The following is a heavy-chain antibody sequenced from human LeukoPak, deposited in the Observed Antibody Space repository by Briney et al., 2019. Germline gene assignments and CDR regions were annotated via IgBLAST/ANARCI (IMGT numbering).Heavy chain of an antibody. CDR3: ARGPDYCSSTSCYVVSAYADY. V-gene: IGHV5-51*01. D-gene: IGHD2-2*01. Sequence: GESLKISCKGSGYSFTSYWIGWVRQMPGKGLEWMGIIYPGDSDTRYSPSFQGQVTISADESISTAYLQWSSLKASDTAMYYCARGPDYCSSTSCYVVSAYADYWGQGTLVTVSS. CDR2: IYPGDSDT. J-gene: IGHJ4*02. CDR1: GYSFTSYW.